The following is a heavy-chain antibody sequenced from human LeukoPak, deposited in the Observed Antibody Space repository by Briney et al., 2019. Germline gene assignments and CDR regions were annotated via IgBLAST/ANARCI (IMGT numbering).Heavy chain of an antibody. D-gene: IGHD2-15*01. CDR1: GFTFSSYS. CDR2: IISSSSYI. CDR3: ARGSCSGGSCYLSDP. V-gene: IGHV3-21*01. J-gene: IGHJ5*02. Sequence: GGSLRLSCAASGFTFSSYSMNWVRQAPGKGLEWVSSIISSSSYIYYADSVKGRFTISRDNAKNSLYLQMNSLRAEDTAVYYCARGSCSGGSCYLSDPWGQGTLVTVSS.